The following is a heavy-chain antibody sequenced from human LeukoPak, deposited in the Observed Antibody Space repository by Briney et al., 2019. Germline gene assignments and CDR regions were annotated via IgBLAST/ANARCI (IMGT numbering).Heavy chain of an antibody. CDR3: ARGPLPDSSGYYGFDY. D-gene: IGHD3-22*01. CDR1: GGSFSGYY. Sequence: SETLSLTCAVYGGSFSGYYWSWIRQPPGKGLEWIGEINHSGSTNYNPSLKSRVTISVATSKNQFSLKLSSVTAADTAVYYCARGPLPDSSGYYGFDYWGQGTLVTVSS. V-gene: IGHV4-34*01. J-gene: IGHJ4*02. CDR2: INHSGST.